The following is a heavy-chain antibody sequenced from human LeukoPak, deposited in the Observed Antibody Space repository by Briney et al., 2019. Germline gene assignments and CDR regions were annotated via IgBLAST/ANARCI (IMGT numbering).Heavy chain of an antibody. CDR2: INWNGGST. J-gene: IGHJ5*02. V-gene: IGHV3-20*01. CDR1: GFTFDDYG. CDR3: ARDSSQRLFGVVIIENWFDP. Sequence: GGSLRLSCAASGFTFDDYGMSWVRQAPGKGLEWVSGINWNGGSTGYADSVKGRFTISRDNAKNSLYLQMNSLRAEDTALYHCARDSSQRLFGVVIIENWFDPWGQGTLVTVSS. D-gene: IGHD3-3*01.